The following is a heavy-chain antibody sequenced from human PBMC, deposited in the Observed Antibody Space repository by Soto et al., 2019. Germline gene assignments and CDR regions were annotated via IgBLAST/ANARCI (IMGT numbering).Heavy chain of an antibody. J-gene: IGHJ4*02. CDR2: ISGSGGST. CDR3: AKPLGILRFLEWPDYFDY. D-gene: IGHD3-3*01. V-gene: IGHV3-23*01. Sequence: GGSLRLSCAASGFTFSSYAMSWVRQAPGKGLEWVSAISGSGGSTYYADSVKGRFTISRDNSKNTLYLQMNSLRAEDTAVYYCAKPLGILRFLEWPDYFDYWGQGTLVTVSS. CDR1: GFTFSSYA.